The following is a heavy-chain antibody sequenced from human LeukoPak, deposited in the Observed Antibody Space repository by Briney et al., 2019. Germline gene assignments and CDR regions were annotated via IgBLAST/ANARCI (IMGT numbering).Heavy chain of an antibody. D-gene: IGHD4-17*01. Sequence: SETLSLTCTVSGGSISSYYWSWIRQPPGKGLEWIGYIYFSGSTSYSPSLKSRVTISVDTSKNQFSLKLSSVTAADTAVYYCARTTTVTTLPYFDYWRQGTLVTVSP. V-gene: IGHV4-59*08. CDR1: GGSISSYY. J-gene: IGHJ4*02. CDR2: IYFSGST. CDR3: ARTTTVTTLPYFDY.